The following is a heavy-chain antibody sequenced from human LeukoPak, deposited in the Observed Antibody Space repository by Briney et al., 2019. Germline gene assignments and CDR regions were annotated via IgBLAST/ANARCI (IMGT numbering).Heavy chain of an antibody. J-gene: IGHJ4*02. Sequence: GGSLRLSCAGSEFTFSSYYMSWVRQAPGKGLEGVANINEDGREAGYLDSVKGRFTISRDNDKNSVHLQMNSLRADDAAVYYCARVGYKWDDDGVDYWGQGTLVTVSS. V-gene: IGHV3-7*01. CDR3: ARVGYKWDDDGVDY. CDR2: INEDGREA. CDR1: EFTFSSYY. D-gene: IGHD1-1*01.